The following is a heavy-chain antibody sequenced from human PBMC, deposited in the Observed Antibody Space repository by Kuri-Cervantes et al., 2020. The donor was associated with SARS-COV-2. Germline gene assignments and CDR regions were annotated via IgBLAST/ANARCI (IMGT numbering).Heavy chain of an antibody. CDR2: ISGSGGST. CDR3: AKSPVGATGAFDI. Sequence: GESLKISCAASWFTFSSYALSWVRQAPGKGLEWVSAISGSGGSTYYADSVKGRFTISRDNSKNTLYLQMNSLRAEDTAVYYCAKSPVGATGAFDIWGQGTMVTVSS. D-gene: IGHD1-26*01. J-gene: IGHJ3*02. CDR1: WFTFSSYA. V-gene: IGHV3-23*01.